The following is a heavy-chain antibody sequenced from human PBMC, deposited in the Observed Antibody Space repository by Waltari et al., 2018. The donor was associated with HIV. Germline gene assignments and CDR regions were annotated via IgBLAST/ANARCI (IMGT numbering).Heavy chain of an antibody. CDR2: ISSSSSTI. Sequence: EVQLVESGGGLVQPGGSLRLACAASGFTFRSYSMNWVRQAPGKGLEWVAYISSSSSTIYYADSGKGRFTISRDNAKNSLYLQMNSLRAEDTAVYYCARDSSSGWYDYWGQGTLVTVSS. CDR1: GFTFRSYS. J-gene: IGHJ4*02. CDR3: ARDSSSGWYDY. D-gene: IGHD6-19*01. V-gene: IGHV3-48*01.